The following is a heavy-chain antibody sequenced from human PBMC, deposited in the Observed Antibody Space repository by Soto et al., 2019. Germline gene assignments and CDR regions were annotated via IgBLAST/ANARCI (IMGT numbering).Heavy chain of an antibody. D-gene: IGHD3-10*01. CDR2: MNPNSGNT. J-gene: IGHJ4*02. CDR3: AKGLSELLWFGEWGYFDY. Sequence: ASVKVSCKASGYTFTSYDINWVRQATRQGLEWMGWMNPNSGNTGYAQKFQGRVTMTRNTSISTAYMELSSLRSEDTAVYYCAKGLSELLWFGEWGYFDYWGQGTLVTVSS. CDR1: GYTFTSYD. V-gene: IGHV1-8*01.